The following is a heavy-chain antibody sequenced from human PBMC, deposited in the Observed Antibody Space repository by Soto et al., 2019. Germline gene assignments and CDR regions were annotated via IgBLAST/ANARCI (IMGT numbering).Heavy chain of an antibody. CDR2: IYDSGFT. CDR3: ARDRAYYDSNGLYFDY. CDR1: NDFIRNYY. J-gene: IGHJ4*02. D-gene: IGHD3-22*01. Sequence: LSLTCTISNDFIRNYYWSWIRQPPGKGLEWIGYIYDSGFTNYNPSLKSRVTISADTSKNQFSLKLTSVTAADTAVYYCARDRAYYDSNGLYFDYWGQGTPVTVSS. V-gene: IGHV4-59*01.